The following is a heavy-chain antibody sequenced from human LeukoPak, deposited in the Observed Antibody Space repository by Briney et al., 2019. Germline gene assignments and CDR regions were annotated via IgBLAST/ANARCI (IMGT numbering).Heavy chain of an antibody. Sequence: SVKVSCKASGGTFSSYAISWVRQAPGQGLEWMGGIIPIFGTANYAQKFQGRVTITADESTSTAYMELSSLRSEDTAVYYCARGSWDYDSSGYYYAIDYWGQETLVTVSS. CDR3: ARGSWDYDSSGYYYAIDY. CDR1: GGTFSSYA. CDR2: IIPIFGTA. J-gene: IGHJ4*02. V-gene: IGHV1-69*01. D-gene: IGHD3-22*01.